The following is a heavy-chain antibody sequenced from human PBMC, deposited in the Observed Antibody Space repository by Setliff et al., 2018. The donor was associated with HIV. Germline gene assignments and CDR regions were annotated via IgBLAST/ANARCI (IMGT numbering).Heavy chain of an antibody. V-gene: IGHV4-59*01. CDR3: TREGPRITGTGGAFDT. D-gene: IGHD1-20*01. CDR2: IYYSGNT. CDR1: GGSISSYY. Sequence: SETLSLTCNVSGGSISSYYWNWIRQPPGKGLEWIGYIYYSGNTNYNPSLKSRVIISVDTSKNQFSLKLNSVTAADTAVYYCTREGPRITGTGGAFDTWGQGTMVTVSS. J-gene: IGHJ3*02.